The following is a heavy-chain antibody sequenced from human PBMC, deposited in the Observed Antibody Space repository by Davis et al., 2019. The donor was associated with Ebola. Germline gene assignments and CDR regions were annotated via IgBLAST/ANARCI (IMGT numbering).Heavy chain of an antibody. Sequence: GESLKISCAASGFTLRSYDMHWVRQSAGKGLEWVSNIGTAGDAYYPGSVKGRFTISRDNAKNSLYLQMNDLRVGDTAVYYCVRGGPSLTFGIWGLGTLVTVSS. CDR1: GFTLRSYD. J-gene: IGHJ3*02. V-gene: IGHV3-13*01. CDR2: IGTAGDA. CDR3: VRGGPSLTFGI.